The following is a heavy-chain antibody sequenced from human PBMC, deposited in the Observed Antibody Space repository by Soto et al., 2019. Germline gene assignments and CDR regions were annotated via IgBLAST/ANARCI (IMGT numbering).Heavy chain of an antibody. Sequence: QAQLVESGGGVVQPGRSLRLSCAASGFTFSSYGMHWVRQAPGTGLEWVAVISYDGGLQHYADSVKGRFTISRDNSMNMVLLQMNRLRAEDTAVYYCVSDRGYGHASVPYSWGQGTLVSVYS. CDR2: ISYDGGLQ. D-gene: IGHD5-18*01. CDR3: VSDRGYGHASVPYS. J-gene: IGHJ4*02. V-gene: IGHV3-30*03. CDR1: GFTFSSYG.